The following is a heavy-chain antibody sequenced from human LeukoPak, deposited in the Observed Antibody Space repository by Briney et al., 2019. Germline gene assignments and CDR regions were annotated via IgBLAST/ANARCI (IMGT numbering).Heavy chain of an antibody. J-gene: IGHJ4*02. Sequence: SETLSLTCTVSGGSISSYYWSWIRQPAGKGLEWIGRIYTSGSTNYNPSIKSRVTMSVDTSKNQFSLKLSSVTAADTAVYYCARALPGYSYGSYYFDYWGQGTLVTVSS. CDR3: ARALPGYSYGSYYFDY. CDR2: IYTSGST. CDR1: GGSISSYY. V-gene: IGHV4-4*07. D-gene: IGHD5-18*01.